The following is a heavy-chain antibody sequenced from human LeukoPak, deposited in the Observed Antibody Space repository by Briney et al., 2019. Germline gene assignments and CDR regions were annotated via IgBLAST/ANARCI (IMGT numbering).Heavy chain of an antibody. CDR2: INSWSNYI. J-gene: IGHJ6*03. CDR1: GFTFSTYT. V-gene: IGHV3-21*01. CDR3: ARDPHCSGGSCYPFYYYYYYMDV. D-gene: IGHD2-15*01. Sequence: GGSLRLSCAASGFTFSTYTMNWVRQAPGKGLEWVSSINSWSNYIYFADSVKGRFTISRDNAKNSLYLQMSSLRAEDTAVYYCARDPHCSGGSCYPFYYYYYYMDVWGKGTTVTVSS.